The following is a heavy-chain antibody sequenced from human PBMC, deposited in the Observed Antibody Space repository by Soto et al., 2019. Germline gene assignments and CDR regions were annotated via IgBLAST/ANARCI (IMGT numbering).Heavy chain of an antibody. Sequence: EVQLVESGGGLVQPGGSLRLSCAASGFTFSSYSMNWVRQAPGKGLEWVSYISSSSSTIYYADSVKGRFTISRDNAKNSLYLQMNSLRDEDTAVYYCARDYGFSDCSGGSCYNYYYYGMDVWGQGTTVTVSS. J-gene: IGHJ6*02. CDR3: ARDYGFSDCSGGSCYNYYYYGMDV. CDR2: ISSSSSTI. CDR1: GFTFSSYS. D-gene: IGHD2-15*01. V-gene: IGHV3-48*02.